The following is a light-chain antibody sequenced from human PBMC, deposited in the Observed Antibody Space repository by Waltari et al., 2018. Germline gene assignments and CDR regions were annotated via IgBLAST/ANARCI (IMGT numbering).Light chain of an antibody. CDR2: DDS. CDR3: QSYDSSLSCV. CDR1: SSNLGAGHD. J-gene: IGLJ3*02. V-gene: IGLV1-40*01. Sequence: QSVLTQPPSVSGALGQRVTISCTGGSSNLGAGHDVHWYQLLPGTAPNLLLYDDSNPPSVVPDRFSDSKSGASASLAFAGLQAEDGADCYCQSYDSSLSCVFSRRTKLTVL.